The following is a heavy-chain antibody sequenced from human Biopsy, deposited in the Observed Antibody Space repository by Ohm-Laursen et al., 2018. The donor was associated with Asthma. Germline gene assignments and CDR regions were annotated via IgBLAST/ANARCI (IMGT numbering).Heavy chain of an antibody. J-gene: IGHJ4*02. CDR3: ARGVDRVTGLLDHFDS. Sequence: TLSLTCTVSGDPITSGGYCWNWIRQHPGKGLEWIGYIHHSGTSYFNPSLKSRVSFSRDTSKNQFSLRLSSVTAADTAVYYCARGVDRVTGLLDHFDSWGQGTLVTVSS. CDR2: IHHSGTS. D-gene: IGHD2-21*02. V-gene: IGHV4-31*02. CDR1: GDPITSGGYC.